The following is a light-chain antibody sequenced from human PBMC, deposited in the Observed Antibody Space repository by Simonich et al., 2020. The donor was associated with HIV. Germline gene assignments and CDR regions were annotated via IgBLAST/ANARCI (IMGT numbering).Light chain of an antibody. CDR3: QQYNNWWT. V-gene: IGKV3-15*01. J-gene: IGKJ1*01. Sequence: EIVMTQSPATLSVSPGERATLPCRASQSVSSNLAWYQQKPGQAPRLLIFGASTRATGIPARFSCSGSGTEFTLTISSLQSEDFAVYYCQQYNNWWTFGQGTKVEIK. CDR2: GAS. CDR1: QSVSSN.